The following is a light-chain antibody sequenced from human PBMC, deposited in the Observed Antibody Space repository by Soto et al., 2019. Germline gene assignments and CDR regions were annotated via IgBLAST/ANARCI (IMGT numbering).Light chain of an antibody. V-gene: IGKV1-39*01. J-gene: IGKJ1*01. Sequence: DIQMTQSPSTLSGSVGDRVTITCRASQTISSWLAWYQQKPGKAPKLLISAASSLQNGVPSRFSGSGSGTDFTLTISSLQPEDFATYYCQQSFSTLGWTFGQGTKVEIK. CDR3: QQSFSTLGWT. CDR2: AAS. CDR1: QTISSW.